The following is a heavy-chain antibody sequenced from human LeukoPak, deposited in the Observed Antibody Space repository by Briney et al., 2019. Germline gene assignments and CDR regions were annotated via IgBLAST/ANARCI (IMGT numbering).Heavy chain of an antibody. CDR1: GGSISSYY. J-gene: IGHJ6*03. V-gene: IGHV4-59*01. CDR2: IYYSGST. Sequence: TPSETLSLTCTVSGGSISSYYWSWIRQPPGKGLEWIGYIYYSGSTNYNPSLKSRVTISVDTSKNQFSLKLSSVTAADTAVYYCARGSTVTYYYMDVWSKGTSATVSS. CDR3: ARGSTVTYYYMDV. D-gene: IGHD4-17*01.